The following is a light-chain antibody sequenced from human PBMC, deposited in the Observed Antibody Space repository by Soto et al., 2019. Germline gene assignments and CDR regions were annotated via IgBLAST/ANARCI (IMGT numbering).Light chain of an antibody. V-gene: IGKV1-39*01. CDR2: DTS. CDR1: QSITMY. Sequence: QVTRCISTVCACVVDGVSITFRASQSITMYLNWYRQKSGKAPELLIYDTSTFVSWVPPWFTGSGSGTDFSLAITSLQPEDSATYYFQQRYDPPQMFGQGTKVDIK. CDR3: QQRYDPPQM. J-gene: IGKJ1*01.